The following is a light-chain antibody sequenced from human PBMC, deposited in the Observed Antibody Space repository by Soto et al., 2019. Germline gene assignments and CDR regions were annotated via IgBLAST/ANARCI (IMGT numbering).Light chain of an antibody. J-gene: IGLJ2*01. CDR2: EVS. Sequence: QSALTQPPSASGSPGQSVTISCTGTSSDVGGYNYVSWYQQHPGKAPKLMIYEVSKRTSGVPDRFSGSKSGNPASLTVSGLQAEDEADDYCSSEAGSNNLVFGGGTTLTVL. CDR1: SSDVGGYNY. CDR3: SSEAGSNNLV. V-gene: IGLV2-8*01.